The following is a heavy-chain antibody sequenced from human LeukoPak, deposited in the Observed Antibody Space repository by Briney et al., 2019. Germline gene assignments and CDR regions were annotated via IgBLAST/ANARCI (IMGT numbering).Heavy chain of an antibody. CDR2: ISTGSTYI. J-gene: IGHJ4*02. CDR3: VRTRDSSGCFDF. Sequence: GGSLRLSCSASGFTFRTYSMNWVRQAPGKGLEWVSSISTGSTYIFYGDSVKGRFTISRDDADNSLYLQMNSLGAEDTAVYYCVRTRDSSGCFDFWGQGTLVTVSS. D-gene: IGHD6-19*01. CDR1: GFTFRTYS. V-gene: IGHV3-21*01.